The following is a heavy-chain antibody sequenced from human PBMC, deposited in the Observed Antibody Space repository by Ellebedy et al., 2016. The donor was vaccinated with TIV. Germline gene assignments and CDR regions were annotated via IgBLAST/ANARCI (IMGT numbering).Heavy chain of an antibody. V-gene: IGHV4-4*02. CDR2: IDHGGNT. D-gene: IGHD2/OR15-2a*01. J-gene: IGHJ4*02. Sequence: MPGGSLRLSCAVSGGSITSSNWWSWLRQPPGKGLEWIGGIDHGGNTNYNPSLKSRVTISIDKSKNEFSLNLSSVTAADTAVYYCVRVRISITGSLDYWGQGTLVSVSS. CDR1: GGSITSSNW. CDR3: VRVRISITGSLDY.